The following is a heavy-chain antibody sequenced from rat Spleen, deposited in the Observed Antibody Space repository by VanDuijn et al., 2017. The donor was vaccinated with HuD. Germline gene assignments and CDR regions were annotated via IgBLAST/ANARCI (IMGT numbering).Heavy chain of an antibody. D-gene: IGHD1-7*01. CDR3: TTGEGYEDWFAY. Sequence: EVQLVESGGGLVQPGRSLKLSCAASGFTFSNYYMAWVRQAPTKGLEWVAYINTGGGSTYYRDSVKGRFTISRDNAKSTLYLQMDSLRSEDTATYYCTTGEGYEDWFAYWGQGTLVTVSS. CDR2: INTGGGST. V-gene: IGHV5-27*01. CDR1: GFTFSNYY. J-gene: IGHJ3*01.